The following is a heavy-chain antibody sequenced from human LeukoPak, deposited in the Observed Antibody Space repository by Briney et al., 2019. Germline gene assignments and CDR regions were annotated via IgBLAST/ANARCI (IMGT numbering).Heavy chain of an antibody. CDR1: GESFSGYY. Sequence: SETLSLTCAVYGESFSGYYWSWLRQPPGKGLEWLGEINHSGSTNYNPSLKSRVTISVDTSKNQFSLKLSSVTAADMAVYYCARASPMESVVGATGWLDPWGQGTLVTVSS. D-gene: IGHD1-26*01. J-gene: IGHJ5*02. CDR3: ARASPMESVVGATGWLDP. CDR2: INHSGST. V-gene: IGHV4-34*01.